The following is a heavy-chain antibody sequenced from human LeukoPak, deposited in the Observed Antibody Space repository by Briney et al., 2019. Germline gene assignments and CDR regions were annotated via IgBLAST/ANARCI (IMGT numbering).Heavy chain of an antibody. J-gene: IGHJ4*02. CDR2: ITSRSSYI. Sequence: GGSLRLSCAASGFTFSTYTMDWVRQAPGKGLQWVSSITSRSSYIYYADSVKGRFTISRDNAKNLLYLQMNSLRAEDTAVYYCVSRRDGYNAPFEYWGQGTLVTVSS. CDR1: GFTFSTYT. V-gene: IGHV3-21*06. D-gene: IGHD5-24*01. CDR3: VSRRDGYNAPFEY.